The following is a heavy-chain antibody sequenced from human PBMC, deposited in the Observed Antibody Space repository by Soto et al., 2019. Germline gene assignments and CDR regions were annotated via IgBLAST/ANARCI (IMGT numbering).Heavy chain of an antibody. V-gene: IGHV3-23*01. D-gene: IGHD1-1*01. CDR3: AKTQGVWTRGPIDY. J-gene: IGHJ4*02. Sequence: GGSLRLSCAASGFTFSSYAMSWVRQAPGKGLEWVSAISGSGGSTYYADSVKGRFTISRDNSKNTLYLQMNSLRAEDTAVYYCAKTQGVWTRGPIDYWGQGTLVTVSS. CDR1: GFTFSSYA. CDR2: ISGSGGST.